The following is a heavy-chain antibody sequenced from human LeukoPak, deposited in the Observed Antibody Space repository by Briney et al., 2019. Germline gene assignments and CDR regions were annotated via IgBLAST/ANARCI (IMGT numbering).Heavy chain of an antibody. CDR2: IRHDGSEK. Sequence: PGGSLRLSCAASGLTFSRSSVHWVRQAPGKGLEWVAFIRHDGSEKYYVDSVKGRFISSRDNAKNTVYLQVNSARVEASALYLWANEFNWATDFWGQGTLVTVSS. CDR3: ANEFNWATDF. D-gene: IGHD1-1*01. V-gene: IGHV3-30*02. CDR1: GLTFSRSS. J-gene: IGHJ4*02.